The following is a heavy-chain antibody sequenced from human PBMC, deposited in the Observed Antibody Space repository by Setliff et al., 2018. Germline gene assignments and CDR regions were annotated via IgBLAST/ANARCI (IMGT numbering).Heavy chain of an antibody. J-gene: IGHJ4*02. D-gene: IGHD3-10*01. CDR1: GFTFSSYG. V-gene: IGHV3-30*02. CDR2: IRYDGSNK. CDR3: AKVKGAMVRGIMGYVNY. Sequence: GGSLRLSCAASGFTFSSYGMHWVRQAPGKGLEWVAFIRYDGSNKYYADYVKGRVTISRDNSKNTLYLQMNPLRAEDTALYYCAKVKGAMVRGIMGYVNYWGQGTLVTVSS.